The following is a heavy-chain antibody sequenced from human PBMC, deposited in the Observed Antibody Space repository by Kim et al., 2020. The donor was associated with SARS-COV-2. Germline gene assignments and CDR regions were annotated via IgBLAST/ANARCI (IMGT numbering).Heavy chain of an antibody. V-gene: IGHV3-30-3*01. CDR2: ISYDGSNK. CDR1: GFTFSSYA. CDR3: ARDLVFGVPTPHYYYGMDV. D-gene: IGHD3-3*01. J-gene: IGHJ6*02. Sequence: GGSLRLSCAASGFTFSSYAMHWVRQAPGKGLEWVAVISYDGSNKYYADSVKGRFTISRDNSKNTLYLQMNSLRAEDTAVYYCARDLVFGVPTPHYYYGMDVWGQGTTVTVSS.